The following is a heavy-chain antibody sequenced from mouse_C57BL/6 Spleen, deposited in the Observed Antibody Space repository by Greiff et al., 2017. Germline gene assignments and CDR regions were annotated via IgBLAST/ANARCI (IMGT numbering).Heavy chain of an antibody. CDR2: IYPGDGDT. V-gene: IGHV1-82*01. J-gene: IGHJ3*01. CDR1: GYAFSSSW. D-gene: IGHD1-1*02. Sequence: QVQLKQSGPELVKPGASVKISCKASGYAFSSSWMNWVKQRPGKGLEWIGRIYPGDGDTNYNGKFKGKATLTADKSSSTAYMQLSSLISEDSAVYFCARGGELPFAYWGQGTLVTVSA. CDR3: ARGGELPFAY.